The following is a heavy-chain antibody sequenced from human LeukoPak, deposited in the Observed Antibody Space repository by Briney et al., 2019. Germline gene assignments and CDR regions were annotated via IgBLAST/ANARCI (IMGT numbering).Heavy chain of an antibody. CDR3: AKSGYNRFDY. J-gene: IGHJ4*02. D-gene: IGHD5-24*01. Sequence: GESLRLSCAASGFTFSSSAMSWVRQAPGKGLEWVSTISGSDSSTHYADSVKGRFTISRDNSKNTLYLQMNSLRADDTAVYYCAKSGYNRFDYWGQGTLVTVSS. CDR1: GFTFSSSA. V-gene: IGHV3-23*01. CDR2: ISGSDSST.